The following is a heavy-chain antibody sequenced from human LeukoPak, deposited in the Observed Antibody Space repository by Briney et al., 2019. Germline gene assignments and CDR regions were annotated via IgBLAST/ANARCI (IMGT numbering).Heavy chain of an antibody. Sequence: GGSLRLSCAASGFTFSSYEMNWVRQAPGKGLEWVSYIMKGRFTISRDNAKNSLYLQMNSLRDEDTAVYYCARSFGDYYGSRTFYDPYYHYGMDVWGQGTTVTVSS. D-gene: IGHD3-10*01. CDR2: I. CDR3: ARSFGDYYGSRTFYDPYYHYGMDV. J-gene: IGHJ6*02. V-gene: IGHV3-48*02. CDR1: GFTFSSYE.